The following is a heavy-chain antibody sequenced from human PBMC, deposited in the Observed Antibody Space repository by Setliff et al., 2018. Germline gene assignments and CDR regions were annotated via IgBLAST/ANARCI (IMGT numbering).Heavy chain of an antibody. CDR3: ARRQGANWGSDYYYGMDV. CDR2: IYPSDSDT. Sequence: PGESLKISCKGSGYSFTRYWIGWVRQMPGKGLEWMGIIYPSDSDTRYSPSFQGQVTISADKSISTAYLQWSSLKASDTAMYYCARRQGANWGSDYYYGMDVWGQGTTVTVSS. CDR1: GYSFTRYW. J-gene: IGHJ6*02. D-gene: IGHD7-27*01. V-gene: IGHV5-51*01.